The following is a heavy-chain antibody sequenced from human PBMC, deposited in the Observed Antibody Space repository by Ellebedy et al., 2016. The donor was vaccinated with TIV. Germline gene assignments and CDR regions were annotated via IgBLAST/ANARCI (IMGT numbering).Heavy chain of an antibody. CDR2: MWYSGTA. V-gene: IGHV4-59*08. CDR3: ARRNTELITVEEYYYYMDV. Sequence: SETLSLTCTVSGGSISGFYWSWIRQPPGKGLEWMAYMWYSGTANFNPSLESRVTMSVYTSKSQFSLRLNSVTATDTAVYYCARRNTELITVEEYYYYMDVWGKGTTVTVSS. J-gene: IGHJ6*03. D-gene: IGHD4-11*01. CDR1: GGSISGFY.